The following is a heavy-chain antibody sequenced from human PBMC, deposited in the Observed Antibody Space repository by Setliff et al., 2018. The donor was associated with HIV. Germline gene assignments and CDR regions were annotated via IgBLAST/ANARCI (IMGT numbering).Heavy chain of an antibody. CDR3: ARGKGVGGVIITGGLDV. J-gene: IGHJ6*02. Sequence: GASVKVSCKASGYTFSDYYMHWVRQAPGQGLEWMGWINPNSGGTNYAQKFQGRVNMTRGTSISTTYMELSSLRSGDTAVYYCARGKGVGGVIITGGLDVWGQGTTVTVSS. V-gene: IGHV1-2*02. CDR2: INPNSGGT. CDR1: GYTFSDYY. D-gene: IGHD3-10*01.